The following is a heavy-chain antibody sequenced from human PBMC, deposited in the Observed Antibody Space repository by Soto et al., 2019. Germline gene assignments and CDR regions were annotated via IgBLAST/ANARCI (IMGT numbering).Heavy chain of an antibody. J-gene: IGHJ5*02. V-gene: IGHV4-39*01. CDR1: GGSTGSSRYY. D-gene: IGHD2-2*01. Sequence: PEETLSLTCTVSGGSTGSSRYYWGWIRQRPGKGLEWIGSIYYTGTTHYNPSLESRVSLSVDTSNNEFSLKLTSVTAADAAAYYCVASTGGYAYNYPIIWFAPWGPGTLVTVSS. CDR3: VASTGGYAYNYPIIWFAP. CDR2: IYYTGTT.